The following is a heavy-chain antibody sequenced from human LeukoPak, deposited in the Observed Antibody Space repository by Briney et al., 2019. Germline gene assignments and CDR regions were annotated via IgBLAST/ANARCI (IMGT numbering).Heavy chain of an antibody. J-gene: IGHJ5*02. D-gene: IGHD1-7*01. V-gene: IGHV7-4-1*02. CDR1: GYTFTGYY. Sequence: ASVKVSCKASGYTFTGYYMHWVRQAPGQGLEWMGWINTNTGNPTYAQGFTGRFVFSLDTSVSTAYLQISSLKAEDTAVYYCARAPRINWNYVWFDPWGQGTLVTVSS. CDR2: INTNTGNP. CDR3: ARAPRINWNYVWFDP.